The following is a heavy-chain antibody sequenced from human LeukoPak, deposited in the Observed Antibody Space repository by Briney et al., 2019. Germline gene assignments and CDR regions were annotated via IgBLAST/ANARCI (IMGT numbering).Heavy chain of an antibody. CDR1: GFTVSTNY. CDR3: AREGGSGSYGYDY. J-gene: IGHJ4*02. Sequence: GGSLRLSCAASGFTVSTNYISWVRQAPGKGLEWVSVIYSAGSTYYADSVKGRFTISRDNSKNTVYLQMNSLRPDDTAVYYCAREGGSGSYGYDYWGQGSLVTVSS. CDR2: IYSAGST. D-gene: IGHD3-10*01. V-gene: IGHV3-66*02.